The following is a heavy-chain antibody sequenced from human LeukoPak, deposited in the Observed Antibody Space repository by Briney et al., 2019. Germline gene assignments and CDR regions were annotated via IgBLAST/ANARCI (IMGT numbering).Heavy chain of an antibody. J-gene: IGHJ4*02. CDR1: GGTFSSYA. Sequence: ASVKVSCKASGGTFSSYAISWVRQVPGQGLEWMGGIIPIFGTANYAQKFQGRVTITADKSTSTAYMELSSLRSEDTAVYYCATLTYDILTGYYKGYFDYWGQGTLVTVSS. V-gene: IGHV1-69*06. CDR2: IIPIFGTA. D-gene: IGHD3-9*01. CDR3: ATLTYDILTGYYKGYFDY.